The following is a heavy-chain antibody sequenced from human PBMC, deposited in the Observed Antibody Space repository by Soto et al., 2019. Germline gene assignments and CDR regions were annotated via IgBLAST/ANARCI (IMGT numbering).Heavy chain of an antibody. D-gene: IGHD3-9*01. J-gene: IGHJ4*02. CDR2: IYYSGST. Sequence: ASETLSLTCTVSGGSISAYYWSWIRQPPGKGLEWIGHIYYSGSTKYNPSLGSRVTISVDTSKIHFSLQLSSVTAADTAVYYCARMLVTGYCDSWGPGTLVTVSS. CDR3: ARMLVTGYCDS. CDR1: GGSISAYY. V-gene: IGHV4-59*01.